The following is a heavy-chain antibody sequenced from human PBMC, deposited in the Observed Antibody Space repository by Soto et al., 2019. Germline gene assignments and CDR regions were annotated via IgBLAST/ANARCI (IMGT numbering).Heavy chain of an antibody. V-gene: IGHV2-5*01. CDR1: GFSLSTSGVG. Sequence: SGPTLVNPTQTLTLTCTFSGFSLSTSGVGVGWIRQPPGKALEWLALIYWNDDKRYSPSLKSRLTITKDTSKNQVVLTMTNMDPVDTATYYCAHRRQSAPVLWWWGGYYYDMDVWGQGTTVTVSS. CDR2: IYWNDDK. D-gene: IGHD2-21*01. CDR3: AHRRQSAPVLWWWGGYYYDMDV. J-gene: IGHJ6*02.